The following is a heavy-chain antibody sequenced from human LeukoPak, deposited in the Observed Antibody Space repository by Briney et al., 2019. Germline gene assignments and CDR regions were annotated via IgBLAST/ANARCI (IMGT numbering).Heavy chain of an antibody. CDR2: IYYSGTT. D-gene: IGHD5-24*01. V-gene: IGHV4-59*13. Sequence: PSETLSLTCTVSYDSISSYFWSWFRQPPGKGLEWIGYIYYSGTTNYNPSLRSRVTMSVDTSKNQISLRLTSVTAADTAIYYCATKDGDQWAQGTLVTVSS. CDR1: YDSISSYF. CDR3: ATKDGDQ. J-gene: IGHJ4*02.